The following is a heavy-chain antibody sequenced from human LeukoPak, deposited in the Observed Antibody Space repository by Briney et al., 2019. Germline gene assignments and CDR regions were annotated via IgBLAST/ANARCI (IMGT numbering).Heavy chain of an antibody. CDR1: GYTFTSYG. CDR3: ARVPPSFDWLRNDAFDI. Sequence: ASVNVSCKASGYTFTSYGISGVRQAPGQGLEWMGWISAYNGNTNYAQKLQGRVTMTTDTSTSTAYMELRSLRSDDTAVYYCARVPPSFDWLRNDAFDIWGQGTMVTVSS. D-gene: IGHD3-9*01. CDR2: ISAYNGNT. V-gene: IGHV1-18*01. J-gene: IGHJ3*02.